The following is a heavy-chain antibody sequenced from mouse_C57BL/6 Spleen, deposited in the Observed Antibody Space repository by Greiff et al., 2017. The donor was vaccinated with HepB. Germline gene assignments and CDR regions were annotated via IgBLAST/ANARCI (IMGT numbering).Heavy chain of an antibody. D-gene: IGHD2-2*01. J-gene: IGHJ4*01. V-gene: IGHV14-2*01. CDR1: GFNIKDYY. Sequence: EVKVVESGAELVKPGASVKLSCTASGFNIKDYYMHWVKQRTEQGLEWIGRIDPEDGETKYAPKFQGKATITADTSSNTAYLQLSSLTSEDTAVYYCARSWGYDEDAMDYWGQGTSVTVSS. CDR2: IDPEDGET. CDR3: ARSWGYDEDAMDY.